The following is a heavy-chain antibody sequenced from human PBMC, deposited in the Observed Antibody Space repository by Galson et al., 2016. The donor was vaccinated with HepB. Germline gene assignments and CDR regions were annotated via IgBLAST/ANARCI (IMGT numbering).Heavy chain of an antibody. CDR3: ARRMRYSSSAFDY. Sequence: QSGAEVKKPGESLQISCKGSGYSFTSYWIGWVRQMPGKGLEWMGIIYPGDSDSRYSPSFQGQVTFSAVKSISTAFLQWSSLKASDTAMYYCARRMRYSSSAFDYWGQGTLVTVSS. CDR1: GYSFTSYW. V-gene: IGHV5-51*01. J-gene: IGHJ4*02. CDR2: IYPGDSDS. D-gene: IGHD6-6*01.